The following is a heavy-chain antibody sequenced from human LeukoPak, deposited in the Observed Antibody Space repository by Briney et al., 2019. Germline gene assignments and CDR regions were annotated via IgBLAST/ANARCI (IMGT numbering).Heavy chain of an antibody. CDR2: IYTSGST. V-gene: IGHV4-4*07. J-gene: IGHJ2*01. D-gene: IGHD6-19*01. CDR3: VEVSSGRHRYFDA. CDR1: DASITNYY. Sequence: SDTLSLTCTVSDASITNYYWGWIRQPAGKGLEWIGRIYTSGSTDYNPSLRSRLTISVDTSKNQFSLKLRSVTAADTAVYYCVEVSSGRHRYFDAWGRGTQVAVSS.